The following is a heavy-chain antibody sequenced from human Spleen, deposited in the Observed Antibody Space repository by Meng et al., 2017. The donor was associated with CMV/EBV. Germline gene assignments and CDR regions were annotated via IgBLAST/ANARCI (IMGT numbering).Heavy chain of an antibody. V-gene: IGHV3-30*04. J-gene: IGHJ3*02. CDR1: GFNFSSSA. Sequence: GGSLRLSCAASGFNFSSSAMHWVRQAPGKGLEWVAAISYDGSDEYYIDFVEGRFTISRDNSENTLYLQMNSLRAEDTAVYYCTRQEHAFDIWGQGTMVTVSS. CDR3: TRQEHAFDI. CDR2: ISYDGSDE.